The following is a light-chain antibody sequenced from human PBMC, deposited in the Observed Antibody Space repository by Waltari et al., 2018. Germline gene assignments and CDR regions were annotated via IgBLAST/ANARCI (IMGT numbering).Light chain of an antibody. Sequence: QSALTQPRSVSESPGQSVTISCTGTSSDVGAYNYASWYQQHPGKAPKLMIFDVSRRPSGVPDRFSGSKSGNTASLTISGLQAEDEADYYCCSYAGTYTVVFGGGTKLTVL. CDR3: CSYAGTYTVV. CDR1: SSDVGAYNY. J-gene: IGLJ2*01. V-gene: IGLV2-11*01. CDR2: DVS.